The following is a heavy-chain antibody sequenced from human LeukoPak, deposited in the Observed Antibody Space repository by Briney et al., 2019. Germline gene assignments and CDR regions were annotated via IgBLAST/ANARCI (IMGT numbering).Heavy chain of an antibody. CDR3: APTRLWFGELFQPYYYGMDV. CDR2: ISAYNGNT. V-gene: IGHV1-18*01. D-gene: IGHD3-10*01. J-gene: IGHJ6*02. CDR1: GYTFTSYG. Sequence: ASVKVSCKASGYTFTSYGISWVRQAPGQGLEWMGWISAYNGNTNYAQKLQGRVTMTTDTSTSTAYMELRSLRSDDTAVYYCAPTRLWFGELFQPYYYGMDVWGQGTTVTVSS.